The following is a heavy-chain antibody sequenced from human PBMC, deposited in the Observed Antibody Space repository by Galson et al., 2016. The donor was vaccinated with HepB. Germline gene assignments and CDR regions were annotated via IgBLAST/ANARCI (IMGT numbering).Heavy chain of an antibody. Sequence: SGAEVKKPGESLEISCKGSGYRFTSYWIGWVRQMPGKGMEWMGLIHPGDSDIRYSPSFQGQVIISVDKSLNTAYLQLTSLKASDTAMYYCADSRSWYSPFDPWGQGTLVTVSS. CDR3: ADSRSWYSPFDP. J-gene: IGHJ5*02. CDR1: GYRFTSYW. D-gene: IGHD6-13*01. CDR2: IHPGDSDI. V-gene: IGHV5-51*03.